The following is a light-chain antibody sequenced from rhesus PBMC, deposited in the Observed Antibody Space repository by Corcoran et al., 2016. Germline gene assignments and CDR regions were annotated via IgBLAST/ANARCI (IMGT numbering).Light chain of an antibody. Sequence: EIVLTQSPKSMAVSQGERVTITCTASSSASTSYLHWYQQKPGFPPRLSVYRISSLAPGVPARFSGSGSRTSYTLTISRMEAEDAANYYCQQGNFIPYSFGQGTKVEIK. CDR1: SSASTS. V-gene: IGKV3-42*01. CDR3: QQGNFIPYS. CDR2: RIS. J-gene: IGKJ2*01.